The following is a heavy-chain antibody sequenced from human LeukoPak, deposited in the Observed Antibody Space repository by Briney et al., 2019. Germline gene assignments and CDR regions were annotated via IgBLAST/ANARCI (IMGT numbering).Heavy chain of an antibody. CDR3: AKGYYGSGSYGWFDY. V-gene: IGHV3-23*01. CDR2: ISGSGDRT. Sequence: GGSLRLSCAASGFTLSSSAMSWVRQAPGEGLEWGSTISGSGDRTYYADSVKGRFTISRDNSKNTLFLHMNSLRAEDTAVYSCAKGYYGSGSYGWFDYWGQGTLVTVSS. D-gene: IGHD3-10*01. CDR1: GFTLSSSA. J-gene: IGHJ4*02.